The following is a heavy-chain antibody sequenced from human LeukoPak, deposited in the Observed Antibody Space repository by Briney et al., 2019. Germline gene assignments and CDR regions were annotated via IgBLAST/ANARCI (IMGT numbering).Heavy chain of an antibody. V-gene: IGHV1-24*01. CDR1: GYTLTELP. CDR2: FDPEDGET. Sequence: ASVKVSCKVSGYTLTELPMHWVRQAPGKGLEWMGGFDPEDGETIYAQKFQGRVTMTEDTSTDTAYTELSSLRSEDTAVYYCATDLKYQLLYTPITFDYWGQGTLVTVSS. D-gene: IGHD2-2*02. J-gene: IGHJ4*02. CDR3: ATDLKYQLLYTPITFDY.